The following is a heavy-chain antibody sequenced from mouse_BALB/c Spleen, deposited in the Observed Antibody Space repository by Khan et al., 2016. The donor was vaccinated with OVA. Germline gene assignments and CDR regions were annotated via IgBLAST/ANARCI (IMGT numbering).Heavy chain of an antibody. V-gene: IGHV9-3-1*01. Sequence: QIQLVQSGPELKKPGETVKISCKASGYTFTNYGINWVKQAPGKGLKWMGWINTYTGEPTYADDFKGRFAFSLETSASTAYLQINNLKNEDTATYFCARPPYFPYVMAYWGQGTSVTVSS. CDR1: GYTFTNYG. D-gene: IGHD2-10*01. CDR3: ARPPYFPYVMAY. CDR2: INTYTGEP. J-gene: IGHJ4*01.